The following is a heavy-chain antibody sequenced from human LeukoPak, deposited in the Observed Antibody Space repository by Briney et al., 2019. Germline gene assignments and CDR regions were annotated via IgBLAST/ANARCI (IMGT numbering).Heavy chain of an antibody. Sequence: SETLSLTCAASGYSISSGYYWGWIRQPPGKGLEWIGSIYHSGSTYYNPSLKSRVTISVDTSKNQFSLKLSSVTAADTAVYYCARVTTIYCSSTSCPDAFDIWGQGTMVTVSS. CDR1: GYSISSGYY. V-gene: IGHV4-38-2*01. CDR3: ARVTTIYCSSTSCPDAFDI. CDR2: IYHSGST. D-gene: IGHD2-2*01. J-gene: IGHJ3*02.